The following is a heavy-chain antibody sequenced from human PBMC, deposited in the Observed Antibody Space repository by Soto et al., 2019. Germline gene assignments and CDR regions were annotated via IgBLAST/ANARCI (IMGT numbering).Heavy chain of an antibody. CDR3: SPVSEVWFDP. CDR2: IIPIFGTA. CDR1: GGTFSSYA. V-gene: IGHV1-69*05. Sequence: QVQLVQSGAEVKKPGSSVKVSCKASGGTFSSYAISWVRQAPGQGLEWMGGIIPIFGTANYAQKFQGRVTITSDESTNTDYMELISLSAEDTAVYYCSPVSEVWFDPWVLGNLVTVSS. J-gene: IGHJ5*02.